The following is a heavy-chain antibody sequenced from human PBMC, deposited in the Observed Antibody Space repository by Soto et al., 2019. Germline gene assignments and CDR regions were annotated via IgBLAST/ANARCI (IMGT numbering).Heavy chain of an antibody. J-gene: IGHJ4*02. V-gene: IGHV4-31*03. D-gene: IGHD6-13*01. CDR2: IYYSGST. Sequence: QVQLQESGPGLVKPSQTLSLTCTVSGGSISSGGYYWSWIRQHPGKCLEWIGYIYYSGSTYYNPSLKSRVTISVDTSKNQFSLKLSSVTAADTAVYYCARERAAAGPEYTFDYWGQGTLVTVSS. CDR3: ARERAAAGPEYTFDY. CDR1: GGSISSGGYY.